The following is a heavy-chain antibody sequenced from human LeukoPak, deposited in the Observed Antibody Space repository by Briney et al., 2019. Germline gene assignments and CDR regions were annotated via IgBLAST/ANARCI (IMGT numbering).Heavy chain of an antibody. CDR2: MYYSGSS. Sequence: SETLSLTCTVSGGSISSSSYYWGWIRQPPGKGLEWIGSMYYSGSSYYNPSLKSRVTISVDTSKNQFSLKLSSVTAADTAVYYCARFYYHYFDSSGYYGDPWGQGTLVTVSS. J-gene: IGHJ5*02. V-gene: IGHV4-39*01. CDR1: GGSISSSSYY. D-gene: IGHD3-22*01. CDR3: ARFYYHYFDSSGYYGDP.